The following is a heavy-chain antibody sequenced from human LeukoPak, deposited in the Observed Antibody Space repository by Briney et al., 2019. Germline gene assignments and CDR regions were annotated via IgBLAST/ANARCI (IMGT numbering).Heavy chain of an antibody. J-gene: IGHJ4*02. V-gene: IGHV5-51*01. CDR1: GYSFTSYW. D-gene: IGHD6-25*01. CDR3: ARHSSGVFDY. CDR2: TYPDGSDT. Sequence: GESLKISCQGSGYSFTSYWICWVRQMPGKGLEWMGITYPDGSDTRYSPSFQGQVTISADYSFSTAYLQWSSLKASDTAMYYCARHSSGVFDYWGQGTLVTVSS.